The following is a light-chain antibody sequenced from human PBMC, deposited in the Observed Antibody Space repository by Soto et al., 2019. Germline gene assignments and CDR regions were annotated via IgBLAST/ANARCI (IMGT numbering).Light chain of an antibody. V-gene: IGKV1-5*03. CDR3: QQYNSYSQFT. J-gene: IGKJ3*01. CDR1: QSIKNW. Sequence: DIQMTQSPSTLSASVGDRVTITCRASQSIKNWLAWYQQKPGEAPKLPIYKASTLESGVPSRFSGSGYGTEFTLTISCLQPDDVATYHCQQYNSYSQFTFGPGTKVDIK. CDR2: KAS.